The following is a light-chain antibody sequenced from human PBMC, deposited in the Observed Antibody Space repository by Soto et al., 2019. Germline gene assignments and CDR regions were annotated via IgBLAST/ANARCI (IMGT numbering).Light chain of an antibody. Sequence: EIMMTQSPATLSVSPGERATLSCRANQSVSNNLAWYQQKPGQAPRLLIYYASTRATGIPVRFSGSGSGTEFTLTISSLQSEDFALYYCQQYNNWPPITFGQGTRLEIK. CDR2: YAS. CDR1: QSVSNN. CDR3: QQYNNWPPIT. J-gene: IGKJ5*01. V-gene: IGKV3-15*01.